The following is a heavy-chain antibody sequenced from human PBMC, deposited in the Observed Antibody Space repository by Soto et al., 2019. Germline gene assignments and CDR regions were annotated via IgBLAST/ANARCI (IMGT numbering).Heavy chain of an antibody. CDR2: IYYSGST. D-gene: IGHD2-2*01. CDR1: GGSISSYY. J-gene: IGHJ6*02. V-gene: IGHV4-59*01. CDR3: ARDQVVPAEKGDYYYGMDV. Sequence: PSETLSLTCTASGGSISSYYGSWIRQAPGKGLEWIGYIYYSGSTNYNPSLKSRVTISVDTSKNQFSLKLSSVTAADTAVYYCARDQVVPAEKGDYYYGMDVWGQGTTVTVSS.